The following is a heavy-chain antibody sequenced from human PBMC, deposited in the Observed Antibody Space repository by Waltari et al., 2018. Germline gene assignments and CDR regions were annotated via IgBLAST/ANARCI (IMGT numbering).Heavy chain of an antibody. Sequence: QVQLVQSGAEVKKPGASVKVSCKASGYTFTSYDTNWVRQAAGQGVEWIGGMNPNSGNTGYAQKFQGRVTITRNTSISTACMELSSLRSEDTAVYYCARGDEVALDYWGQGTLVTVSS. D-gene: IGHD2-15*01. CDR3: ARGDEVALDY. V-gene: IGHV1-8*03. J-gene: IGHJ4*02. CDR2: MNPNSGNT. CDR1: GYTFTSYD.